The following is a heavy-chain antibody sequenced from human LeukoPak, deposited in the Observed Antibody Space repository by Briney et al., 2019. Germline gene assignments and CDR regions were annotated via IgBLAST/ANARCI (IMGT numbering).Heavy chain of an antibody. CDR3: AKSTDFWLTPPRL. V-gene: IGHV3-23*01. J-gene: IGHJ4*02. Sequence: GGSLRLSCAASGFTFSSYAMTWVRQAPGKGLEWVSALSDSGASKYYADSVKGRFTISRDNSKNTLYLQMNSLRADDTAVYYCAKSTDFWLTPPRLWGQGTLVTVST. CDR2: LSDSGASK. D-gene: IGHD3-3*01. CDR1: GFTFSSYA.